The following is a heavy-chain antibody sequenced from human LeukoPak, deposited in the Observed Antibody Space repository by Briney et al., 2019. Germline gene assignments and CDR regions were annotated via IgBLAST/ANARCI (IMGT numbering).Heavy chain of an antibody. V-gene: IGHV1-8*01. CDR3: ASPGPSRNGDYVSGLGY. D-gene: IGHD4-17*01. Sequence: ASVKVSCKASGYTFTSYDINLVRQATGQGLEWMGWMNPNSGNTGYAQKFQGRVTMTRNTSISTAYMELSSLRSEDTAVYYCASPGPSRNGDYVSGLGYWGQGTLVTVSS. J-gene: IGHJ4*02. CDR2: MNPNSGNT. CDR1: GYTFTSYD.